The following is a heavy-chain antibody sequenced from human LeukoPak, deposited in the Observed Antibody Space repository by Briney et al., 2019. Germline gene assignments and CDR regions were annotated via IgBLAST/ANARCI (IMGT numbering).Heavy chain of an antibody. CDR3: ARDGEFLGYCSGGSCYKPLDY. V-gene: IGHV3-21*01. CDR1: GFTFSSYS. D-gene: IGHD2-15*01. CDR2: ISSSSSYI. Sequence: GGSLRLSCAASGFTFSSYSMNWVRQAPGKGLEWVSSISSSSSYIHYADSVKGRFTISRDNAKNSLYLQMNSLRAEDTAVYYCARDGEFLGYCSGGSCYKPLDYWGQGTLVTVSS. J-gene: IGHJ4*02.